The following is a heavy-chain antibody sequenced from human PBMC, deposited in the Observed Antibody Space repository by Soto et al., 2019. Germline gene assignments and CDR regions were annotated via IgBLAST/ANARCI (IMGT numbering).Heavy chain of an antibody. D-gene: IGHD3-10*01. J-gene: IGHJ4*02. CDR3: ARTITMVRGVIITITVFDY. V-gene: IGHV1-18*01. CDR1: GYTFTSYG. CDR2: TSAYNGNT. Sequence: QVQLVQSGAEVKKPGASVKVSCKASGYTFTSYGISWVRQAPGKGFEGLGWTSAYNGNTNYAQKLQGRATMTTDTSTSTAYMELRSLRSDDTAVYYCARTITMVRGVIITITVFDYWGQGTLVTVSS.